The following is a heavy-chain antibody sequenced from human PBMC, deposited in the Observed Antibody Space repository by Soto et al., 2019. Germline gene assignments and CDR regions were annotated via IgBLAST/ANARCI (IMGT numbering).Heavy chain of an antibody. Sequence: PSETLSLTCTVSGGSISSYYSSWIRQPPGKGLEWIGYIYYSGSTNYNPSLKSRVTISVDTSKNQFSLKLSSVTAADTAVYYCASWRDGYTGWGQGTLVTXSS. CDR2: IYYSGST. CDR1: GGSISSYY. J-gene: IGHJ4*02. V-gene: IGHV4-59*01. CDR3: ASWRDGYTG. D-gene: IGHD5-12*01.